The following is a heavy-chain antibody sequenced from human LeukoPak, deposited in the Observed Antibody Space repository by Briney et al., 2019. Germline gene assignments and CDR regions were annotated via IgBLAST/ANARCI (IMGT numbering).Heavy chain of an antibody. CDR3: AKDRSSTWYYFDY. CDR1: GFTFSSYS. V-gene: IGHV3-23*01. J-gene: IGHJ4*02. Sequence: PGGSLRLSCAASGFTFSSYSMNWVRQAPGKGLEWVSGTSNSGGSAYYADSVKGRFTISRDNSKNTLYLQMNSLRAEDTAIYYCAKDRSSTWYYFDYWGQGTLVTVSS. D-gene: IGHD6-13*01. CDR2: TSNSGGSA.